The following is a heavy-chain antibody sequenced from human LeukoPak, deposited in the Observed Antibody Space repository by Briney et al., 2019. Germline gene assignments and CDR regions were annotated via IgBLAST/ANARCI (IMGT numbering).Heavy chain of an antibody. D-gene: IGHD6-19*01. CDR1: GLTFSNAW. CDR2: IKSKTDYGIT. V-gene: IGHV3-15*01. CDR3: TTAVAVAGSTYFDY. Sequence: GGSLRLSCTASGLTFSNAWMSWVRQAPEKGLEWVGRIKSKTDYGITDYAAPVKGRFTISRDDSKNTLYLQMNSLKTEDTAVYYCTTAVAVAGSTYFDYWGQGTLVTVSS. J-gene: IGHJ4*02.